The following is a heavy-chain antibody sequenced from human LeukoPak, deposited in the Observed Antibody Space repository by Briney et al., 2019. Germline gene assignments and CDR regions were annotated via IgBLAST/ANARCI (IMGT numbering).Heavy chain of an antibody. CDR1: GGSISSGGYY. CDR3: ARDTYGVPAANWFDP. D-gene: IGHD2-2*01. V-gene: IGHV4-31*03. CDR2: IHYSGST. J-gene: IGHJ5*02. Sequence: SQTLSLTCTLSGGSISSGGYYWGWIRQHPGEGLEWIGYIHYSGSTYYNPSLKSRLTISPDTSKHQFSLKLSSVTTADTAVYYCARDTYGVPAANWFDPWGQGTLVTVSS.